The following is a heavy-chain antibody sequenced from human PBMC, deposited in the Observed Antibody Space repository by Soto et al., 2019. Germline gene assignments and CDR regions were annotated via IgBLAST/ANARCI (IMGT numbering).Heavy chain of an antibody. V-gene: IGHV4-34*01. CDR3: ARALINYFYGAPTPGYYYFCIDV. CDR2: INHSGST. CDR1: HESLNRYS. Sequence: TRAVHHESLNRYSWSYVRQSPGKRMQWIGEINHSGSTNYNPSLKSRVTIPVDTSKNQFSLKLSSVTAADTAVYYCARALINYFYGAPTPGYYYFCIDV. J-gene: IGHJ6*01. D-gene: IGHD2-8*01.